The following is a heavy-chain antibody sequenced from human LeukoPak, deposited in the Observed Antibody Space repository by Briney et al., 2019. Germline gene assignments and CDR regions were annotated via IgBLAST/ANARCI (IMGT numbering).Heavy chain of an antibody. D-gene: IGHD1-1*01. J-gene: IGHJ3*01. V-gene: IGHV4-59*01. Sequence: SETLSLTCTVSGGSIRNYYWSWIRQPPGKGLEWIGYVYDSGSTNYKPSLRSRVTISVDTSKSQFSLKLNSVTAADTAVYYCARDRYAGYLDAFDLWGPGTMATVSS. CDR3: ARDRYAGYLDAFDL. CDR2: VYDSGST. CDR1: GGSIRNYY.